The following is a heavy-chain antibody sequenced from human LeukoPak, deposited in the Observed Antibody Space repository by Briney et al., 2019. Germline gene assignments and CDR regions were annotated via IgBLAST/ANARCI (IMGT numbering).Heavy chain of an antibody. CDR2: IYHSGST. Sequence: SETLSLTCAVSGYSISSGYCWGWIRQPPGKGLEWIGSIYHSGSTYYNPSLKSRVTISVDTSKNQFSLKLSSVTAADTAVYYCARLVLARFYDSSGYFDYWGQGTLVTVSS. J-gene: IGHJ4*02. CDR1: GYSISSGYC. V-gene: IGHV4-38-2*01. D-gene: IGHD3-22*01. CDR3: ARLVLARFYDSSGYFDY.